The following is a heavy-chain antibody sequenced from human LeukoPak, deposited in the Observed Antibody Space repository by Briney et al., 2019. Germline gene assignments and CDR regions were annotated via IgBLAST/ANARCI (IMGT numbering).Heavy chain of an antibody. Sequence: GGSLRLSCAASGFTFTNAWMSWVRQAPGKGLELVGLIKSKGNGGTTDDAAPVKGRFTMSRDDSRNTLYLQMSSLKTEDTAVYYCITDLPNEIYPVDYWGQGTLVTVSS. J-gene: IGHJ4*02. CDR1: GFTFTNAW. CDR3: ITDLPNEIYPVDY. D-gene: IGHD2-8*01. CDR2: IKSKGNGGTT. V-gene: IGHV3-15*01.